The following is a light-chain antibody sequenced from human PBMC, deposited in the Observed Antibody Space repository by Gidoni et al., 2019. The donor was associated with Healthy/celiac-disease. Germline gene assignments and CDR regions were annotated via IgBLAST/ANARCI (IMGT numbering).Light chain of an antibody. CDR3: CSYAGSSTVV. J-gene: IGLJ2*01. CDR2: EGS. Sequence: QSALTQPASVSGSPGQSITISCTGTSSDVGSYTLVSWYQQHPGKAPKLMIYEGSKRPAGVSNRFSGSKSGNTASLTISGLQPEDEADYYCCSYAGSSTVVFGGGTKLTVL. V-gene: IGLV2-23*01. CDR1: SSDVGSYTL.